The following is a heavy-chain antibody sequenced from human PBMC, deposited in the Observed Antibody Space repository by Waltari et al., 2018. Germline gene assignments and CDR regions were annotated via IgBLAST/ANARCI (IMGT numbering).Heavy chain of an antibody. V-gene: IGHV4-39*07. J-gene: IGHJ3*02. Sequence: QLQLQESGPGLVKPSETLSLTCTVSGGSISSSRYYWGWIRQPPGKGQEWIGSIYYSGGTYDIPSLKSRVPISVATSKNQYSLKRGAVTAADSAVYYCARQLGHCSSTSCAITFDIWGQGTMVTVSS. CDR3: ARQLGHCSSTSCAITFDI. D-gene: IGHD2-2*01. CDR1: GGSISSSRYY. CDR2: IYYSGGT.